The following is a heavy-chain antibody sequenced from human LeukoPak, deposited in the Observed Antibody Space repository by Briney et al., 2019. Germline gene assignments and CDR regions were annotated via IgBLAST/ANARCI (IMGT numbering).Heavy chain of an antibody. J-gene: IGHJ4*02. Sequence: PSQTLSLTCAVSGGSISSGGYSWSWIRQPPGKGLEWIGSIYHSGSTYYNPSLKSRATISVDTSKNQFSLKLSSVTAADTAVYYCARDGAQGFDYWGQGTLVTVSS. V-gene: IGHV4-30-2*01. CDR1: GGSISSGGYS. CDR3: ARDGAQGFDY. CDR2: IYHSGST.